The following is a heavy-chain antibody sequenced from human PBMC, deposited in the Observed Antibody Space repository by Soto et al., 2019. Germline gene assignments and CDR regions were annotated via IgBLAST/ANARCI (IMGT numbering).Heavy chain of an antibody. CDR3: AKGITGTSGDY. CDR2: ISGGGGTT. D-gene: IGHD1-7*01. Sequence: GGSLRLSCAASGFTFSSYAMSWVRQAPGKGLEWVSAISGGGGTTYYADSVKGRFTISRDNSKDTLYLQMNSLRAEDTAVYYCAKGITGTSGDYWGQGTLVTVSS. CDR1: GFTFSSYA. J-gene: IGHJ4*02. V-gene: IGHV3-23*01.